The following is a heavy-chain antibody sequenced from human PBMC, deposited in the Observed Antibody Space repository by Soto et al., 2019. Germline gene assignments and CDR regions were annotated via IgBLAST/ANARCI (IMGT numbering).Heavy chain of an antibody. D-gene: IGHD1-1*01. J-gene: IGHJ4*02. CDR3: AKWNGYGDH. CDR1: GFSLSTYG. V-gene: IGHV3-23*01. CDR2: VSGGSGTT. Sequence: EVQLLESGGGLVQPGGSLRLSCTASGFSLSTYGVTWVRQAPGKGLEWVSGVSGGSGTTHYADSVKGRFTITTDNSENTAYLQMNSLRVEDTAVYYCAKWNGYGDHWGQGTVVTVS.